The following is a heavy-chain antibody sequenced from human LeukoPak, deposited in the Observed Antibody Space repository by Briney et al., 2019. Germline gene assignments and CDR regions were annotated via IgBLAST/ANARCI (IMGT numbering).Heavy chain of an antibody. CDR1: GFTFSSYA. CDR2: ISYDGSNK. D-gene: IGHD3-16*01. CDR3: AKDARGSRPWANYFDY. Sequence: PGGSLRLSCAAPGFTFSSYAMHWVRQAPGKGLEWVAVISYDGSNKYYADSVKGRFTISSDNPKNPLSLQMNSLRDEATVVYYWAKDARGSRPWANYFDYWGQGTLVTVSS. V-gene: IGHV3-30-3*01. J-gene: IGHJ4*02.